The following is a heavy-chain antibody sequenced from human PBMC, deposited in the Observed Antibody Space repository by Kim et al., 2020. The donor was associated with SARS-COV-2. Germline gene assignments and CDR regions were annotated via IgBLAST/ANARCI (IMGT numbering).Heavy chain of an antibody. Sequence: YSDSLKGRCTISRDNSKNTLYLQMNSLRAEDTAVYYCARGKQWLAGGFDYWGQGTLVTVSS. J-gene: IGHJ4*02. D-gene: IGHD6-19*01. V-gene: IGHV3-30*01. CDR3: ARGKQWLAGGFDY.